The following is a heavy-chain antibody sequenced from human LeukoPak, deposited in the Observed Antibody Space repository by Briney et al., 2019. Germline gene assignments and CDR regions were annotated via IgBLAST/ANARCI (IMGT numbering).Heavy chain of an antibody. Sequence: QAGGSLRLSCEASGFTFSSYWMHWVRQAPGKGLVWVSRIDSDGSRISYADSVKGRFTISRDNAKNTLYLQMNSLRAEDTAVYYCAGGRDRSNLYFDSWGQGTLVTVSS. CDR3: AGGRDRSNLYFDS. CDR1: GFTFSSYW. J-gene: IGHJ4*02. D-gene: IGHD2-15*01. CDR2: IDSDGSRI. V-gene: IGHV3-74*01.